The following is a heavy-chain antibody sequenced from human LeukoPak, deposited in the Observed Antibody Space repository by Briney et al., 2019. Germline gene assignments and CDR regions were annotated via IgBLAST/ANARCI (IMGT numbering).Heavy chain of an antibody. CDR3: ASLPVERPYYYGSGSYYYFDY. CDR2: IYTSGST. V-gene: IGHV4-4*07. D-gene: IGHD3-10*01. Sequence: SETLSLTCTVSGGSISSYYWSWIRQPAGKGLEWIGRIYTSGSTNYNPSLKSRVTISVDKSKNQFSLKLSSVTAADTAVYYCASLPVERPYYYGSGSYYYFDYWGQGTLVTVSS. CDR1: GGSISSYY. J-gene: IGHJ4*02.